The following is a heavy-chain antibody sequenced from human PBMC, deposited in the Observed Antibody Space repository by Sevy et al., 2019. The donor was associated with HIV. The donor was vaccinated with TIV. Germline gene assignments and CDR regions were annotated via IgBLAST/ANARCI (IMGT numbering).Heavy chain of an antibody. CDR1: ASTFTAYY. Sequence: ASVKVSCKTSASTFTAYYMHWLRQAPGQGLEWMGWINPNSDGTKYAQRFQGRVSMTADTSISTAYMELSRLTSDDTAVYYCARDRVIFGGGGGLDVWGQRTTVTVSS. CDR3: ARDRVIFGGGGGLDV. CDR2: INPNSDGT. J-gene: IGHJ6*02. V-gene: IGHV1-2*02. D-gene: IGHD3-3*02.